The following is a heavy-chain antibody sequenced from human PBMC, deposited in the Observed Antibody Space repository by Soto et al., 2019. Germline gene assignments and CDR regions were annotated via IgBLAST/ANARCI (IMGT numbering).Heavy chain of an antibody. CDR3: ASGWFGEFVYYFDY. D-gene: IGHD3-10*01. Sequence: ASVKVSCKASGYTFTNYGISWVRQAPGQGLEWMGWISIYNGNTNYAQKLQGRVTMTTDTSTSTAYMELRSLRSDDTAVYYCASGWFGEFVYYFDYWGQGTLVTAPQ. CDR2: ISIYNGNT. CDR1: GYTFTNYG. V-gene: IGHV1-18*01. J-gene: IGHJ4*02.